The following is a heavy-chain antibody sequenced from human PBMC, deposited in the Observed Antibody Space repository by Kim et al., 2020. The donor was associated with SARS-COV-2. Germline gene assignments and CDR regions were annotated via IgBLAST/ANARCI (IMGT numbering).Heavy chain of an antibody. V-gene: IGHV4-61*01. CDR3: AREKTYYYDSSGYGRYDY. CDR2: IYYSGST. D-gene: IGHD3-22*01. J-gene: IGHJ4*02. CDR1: GGSVSSGSYY. Sequence: SETLSLTCTVSGGSVSSGSYYWSWIRQPPGKGLEWIGYIYYSGSTNYNPSLKSRVTISVDTSKNQFSLKLSSVTAADTAVYYCAREKTYYYDSSGYGRYDYWGQGTLVTVSS.